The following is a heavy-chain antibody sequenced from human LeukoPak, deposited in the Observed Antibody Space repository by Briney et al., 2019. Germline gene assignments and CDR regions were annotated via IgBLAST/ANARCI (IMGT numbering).Heavy chain of an antibody. CDR2: ISGSGGST. CDR1: GFTFSNYA. Sequence: GGSLRLSCAASGFTFSNYAMSWVRQAPGEGLEWVSAISGSGGSTYYADSVKGRFTISRDNSKNTLYLQMNSLRAEDTAVYYCAKDGALLRWPVYYFDYWGQGTLVTVSS. CDR3: AKDGALLRWPVYYFDY. D-gene: IGHD4-23*01. V-gene: IGHV3-23*01. J-gene: IGHJ4*02.